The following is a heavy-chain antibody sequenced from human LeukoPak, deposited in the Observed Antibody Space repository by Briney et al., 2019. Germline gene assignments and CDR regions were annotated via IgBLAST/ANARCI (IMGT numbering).Heavy chain of an antibody. D-gene: IGHD6-13*01. J-gene: IGHJ4*02. Sequence: SVKVSCKASGGTFSSYAISWVRQAPGQGLEWMGGIIPIFGTANYAQKFQGRVTITADESTSTAYMELSSLRSEDTAVYYCASNDAGTAAAGTAPFDYWGQGTLVTVSS. V-gene: IGHV1-69*13. CDR3: ASNDAGTAAAGTAPFDY. CDR2: IIPIFGTA. CDR1: GGTFSSYA.